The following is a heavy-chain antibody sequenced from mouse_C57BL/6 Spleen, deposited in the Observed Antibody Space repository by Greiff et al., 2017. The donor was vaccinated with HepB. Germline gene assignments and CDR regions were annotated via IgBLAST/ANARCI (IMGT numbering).Heavy chain of an antibody. J-gene: IGHJ3*01. Sequence: EVKVEESGPGMVKPSQSLSLTCTVTGYSITSGYDWHWIRHFPGNKLEWMGYISYSGSTNYNPSLKSRISITHDTSKNHFFLKLNSVTTEDTATYYCARGGGYYGFAYWGQGTLVTVSA. D-gene: IGHD2-3*01. CDR3: ARGGGYYGFAY. CDR2: ISYSGST. V-gene: IGHV3-1*01. CDR1: GYSITSGYD.